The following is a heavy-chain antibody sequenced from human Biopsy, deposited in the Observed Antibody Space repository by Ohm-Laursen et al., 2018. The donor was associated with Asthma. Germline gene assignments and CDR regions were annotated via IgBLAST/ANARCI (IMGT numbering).Heavy chain of an antibody. CDR1: GYTFTSYY. D-gene: IGHD3-9*01. CDR3: ARTYFDFLTGQVHDAFAM. V-gene: IGHV1-3*01. Sequence: VASVKVSCKASGYTFTSYYMHWVRQAPGQRLEWMGWINAGNGNTKYSEKFQGRVTITRDTYASTAYMDLSSLRSEDTAVYYCARTYFDFLTGQVHDAFAMWGQGTMVTVSS. J-gene: IGHJ3*02. CDR2: INAGNGNT.